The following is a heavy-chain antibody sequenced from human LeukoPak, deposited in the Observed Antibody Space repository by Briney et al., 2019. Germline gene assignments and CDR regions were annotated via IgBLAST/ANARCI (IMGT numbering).Heavy chain of an antibody. J-gene: IGHJ5*02. D-gene: IGHD2-8*01. CDR3: ARNGEFCLDL. Sequence: SETLSLTCTVSGGSISSSSYYWGWIRQPPGKGLEWIGSIYYSGNTYYNPSLKSRVTISVDKSKNQLSLILSSVTAADTAVYFCARNGEFCLDLWGQGTLVTVSS. CDR2: IYYSGNT. V-gene: IGHV4-39*07. CDR1: GGSISSSSYY.